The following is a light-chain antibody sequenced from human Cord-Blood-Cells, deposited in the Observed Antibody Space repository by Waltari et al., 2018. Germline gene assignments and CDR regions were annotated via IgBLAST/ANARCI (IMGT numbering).Light chain of an antibody. V-gene: IGKV3-15*01. CDR1: QSVSSN. J-gene: IGKJ2*01. CDR3: QQYNNWLT. CDR2: GAS. Sequence: EIVMTQSPATLSVSPGERDTLSCMASQSVSSNLAWYQQKPGQAPRLLIYGASTRATGIPARFSGSGSGTEFTLTISSLQSEDFAVYYCQQYNNWLTFGQGTKLEIK.